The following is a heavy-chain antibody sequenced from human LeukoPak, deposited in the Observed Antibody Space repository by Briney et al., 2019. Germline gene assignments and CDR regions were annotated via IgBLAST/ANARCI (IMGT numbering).Heavy chain of an antibody. J-gene: IGHJ4*02. Sequence: ASVKVSCKASGYTFTGYYIHWVRQAPGQGLEWMGWINPTTGGTNYAQKFLGRVTMTRDTSISTAYMELSSLRSDDTAVYYCARLAACQLLYWGQGTPVTVSS. CDR1: GYTFTGYY. CDR3: ARLAACQLLY. CDR2: INPTTGGT. D-gene: IGHD2-2*01. V-gene: IGHV1-2*02.